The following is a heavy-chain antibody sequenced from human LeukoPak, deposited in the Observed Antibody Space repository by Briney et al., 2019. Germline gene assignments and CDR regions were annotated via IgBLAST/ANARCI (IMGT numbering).Heavy chain of an antibody. Sequence: PSETLSLTCTVSGGSISNRSHFWGWIRQTPGKGLEWFGSIYYSGYTYYNPSLKSRVTISVDTSKNQFSLRLNSVTAADTAVYYCARVDSSGVSAATTNGYHFDHWGQGTLVTVSS. J-gene: IGHJ4*02. CDR1: GGSISNRSHF. CDR2: IYYSGYT. V-gene: IGHV4-39*07. CDR3: ARVDSSGVSAATTNGYHFDH. D-gene: IGHD2-2*01.